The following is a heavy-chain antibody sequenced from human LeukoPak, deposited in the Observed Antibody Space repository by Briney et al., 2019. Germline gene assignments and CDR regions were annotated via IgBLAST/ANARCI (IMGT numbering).Heavy chain of an antibody. D-gene: IGHD3-3*01. CDR2: IVSTGAYT. J-gene: IGHJ4*02. V-gene: IGHV3-23*01. Sequence: GGSLRLSCAASGFIFSNYAMSWVRQAPGKGLEWVSAIVSTGAYTWYTDSVKGRFTISKDNSKNTLYLQMNSLRAEDTAVYYCARDPEYYDFWSGYYGYFDYWGQGTLVTVSS. CDR3: ARDPEYYDFWSGYYGYFDY. CDR1: GFIFSNYA.